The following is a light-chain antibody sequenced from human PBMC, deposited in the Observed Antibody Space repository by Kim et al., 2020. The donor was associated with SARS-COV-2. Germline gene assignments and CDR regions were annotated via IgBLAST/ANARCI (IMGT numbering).Light chain of an antibody. J-gene: IGLJ3*02. V-gene: IGLV2-14*03. CDR1: SSDVGHYNY. CDR3: SSYTTISTWV. CDR2: DVS. Sequence: QSALTQPASVSGSPGQSITISCTGTSSDVGHYNYVSWYQQHPGKTPKLMIYDVSNRPSGVSNRFSGSKSGNTASLTISGLQAEDEADYYCSSYTTISTWVFGGGTQLTV.